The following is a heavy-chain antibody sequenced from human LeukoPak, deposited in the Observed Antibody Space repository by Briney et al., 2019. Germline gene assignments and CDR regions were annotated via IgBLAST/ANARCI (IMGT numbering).Heavy chain of an antibody. J-gene: IGHJ4*02. CDR1: GFTFSSYA. V-gene: IGHV3-23*01. CDR2: ISGST. D-gene: IGHD6-13*01. CDR3: ARNIYSTNWYYFDY. Sequence: GGSLRLSCAASGFTFSSYAMHWVRQAPGKGLEWVSTISGSTYYADSVKGRFTISRDNSKNTLYLQMNSLRAEDTAVYYCARNIYSTNWYYFDYWGQGTLVTVSS.